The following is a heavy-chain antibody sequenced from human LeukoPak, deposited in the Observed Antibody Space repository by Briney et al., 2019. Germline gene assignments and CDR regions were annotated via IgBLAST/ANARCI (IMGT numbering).Heavy chain of an antibody. CDR2: IYSSGTT. J-gene: IGHJ4*02. D-gene: IGHD5-18*01. V-gene: IGHV4-61*02. CDR1: GGSISSGSYY. CDR3: ARDLSQYSYGTFDY. Sequence: SETLSLTCTVSGGSISSGSYYWSWIRQPAGKGLEWIGRIYSSGTTNYNPSLKSRVTISVDTSKNQFSLKLNSVTAADTAVYYCARDLSQYSYGTFDYWGQGTLVTVSS.